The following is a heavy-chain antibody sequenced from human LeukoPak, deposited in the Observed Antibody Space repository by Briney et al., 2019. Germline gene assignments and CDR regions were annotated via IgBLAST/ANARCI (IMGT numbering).Heavy chain of an antibody. D-gene: IGHD2-2*01. CDR3: ARGSWGPYCSSTSCYGWDYYYYYMDV. J-gene: IGHJ6*03. V-gene: IGHV1-2*02. CDR2: INPNSGGT. Sequence: ASVKVSCKASGYTFTGYYMHWVRQAPGQGLEWMGWINPNSGGTNYAQKFQGRVTMTRDTSISTAYMELSSLRSEDTAVYYCARGSWGPYCSSTSCYGWDYYYYYMDVWGKGTTVTVSS. CDR1: GYTFTGYY.